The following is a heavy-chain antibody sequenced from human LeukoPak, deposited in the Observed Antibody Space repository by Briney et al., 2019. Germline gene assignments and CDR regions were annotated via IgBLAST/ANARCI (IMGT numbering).Heavy chain of an antibody. Sequence: SQTLSLTCTVSGASIRSGDYYWSWIRQPPGKGLEWIGYIYYSGSTYYNPSLKSRVTISVDTSKNQFSLKLSSVTAADTAVYYCARGSGYSGYDPLNWFDPWGQGTLVTVSS. V-gene: IGHV4-30-4*01. J-gene: IGHJ5*02. CDR2: IYYSGST. D-gene: IGHD5-12*01. CDR3: ARGSGYSGYDPLNWFDP. CDR1: GASIRSGDYY.